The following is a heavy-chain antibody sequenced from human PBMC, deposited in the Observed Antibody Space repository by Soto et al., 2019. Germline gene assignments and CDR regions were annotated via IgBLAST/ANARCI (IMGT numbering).Heavy chain of an antibody. J-gene: IGHJ4*02. CDR1: GGSFSGYY. V-gene: IGHV4-34*01. Sequence: QVQLQQWGAGLLKPSETLSLTCAVYGGSFSGYYWSWIRQPPGKGLEWIGEINHSGSTNYNPSLRSRVTISVDTSKNPFSLKLSSVTAADTAVYYCAREGYSSSTYYFDYWGQGTLVTVSS. CDR2: INHSGST. D-gene: IGHD6-13*01. CDR3: AREGYSSSTYYFDY.